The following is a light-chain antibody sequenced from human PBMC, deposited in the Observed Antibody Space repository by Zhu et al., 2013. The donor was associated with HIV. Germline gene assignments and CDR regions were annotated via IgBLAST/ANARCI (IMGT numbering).Light chain of an antibody. CDR1: QSVSSSY. CDR3: QQRSKWPPLT. J-gene: IGKJ4*01. CDR2: GAS. V-gene: IGKV3D-20*02. Sequence: DIVLTQSPVSLSLSPGERATLSCRASQSVSSSYLAWYQQKPGQAPRLLFYGASSRATGIPDRFTGSGSGTDFTLTISSLEPEDFAVYYCQQRSKWPPLTFGGGTKVEIK.